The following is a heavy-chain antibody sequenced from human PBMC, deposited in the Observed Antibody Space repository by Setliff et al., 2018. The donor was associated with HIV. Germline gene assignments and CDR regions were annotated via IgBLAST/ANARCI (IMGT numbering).Heavy chain of an antibody. D-gene: IGHD6-19*01. J-gene: IGHJ4*02. CDR2: IYYSGST. Sequence: KPSETLSLTCTVSAGSIRSSTYYWAWIRQPPGKGLEWIGTIYYSGSTYYNPSLKSRATISVDMSKNQFSLRLSSVTAADTAVYYRIIAYSSGWLAPMGFDSWGQGTLVTVSS. V-gene: IGHV4-39*01. CDR3: IIAYSSGWLAPMGFDS. CDR1: AGSIRSSTYY.